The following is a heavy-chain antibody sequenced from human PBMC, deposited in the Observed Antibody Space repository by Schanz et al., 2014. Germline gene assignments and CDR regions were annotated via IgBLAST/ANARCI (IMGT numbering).Heavy chain of an antibody. CDR1: GGTFSTYP. CDR2: IIPILGVT. V-gene: IGHV1-69*02. D-gene: IGHD6-19*01. CDR3: ARLGTGMAVAGSVIDSYYYYMDV. J-gene: IGHJ6*03. Sequence: QVQLVQSGAEVKKPGSSMKVSCKASGGTFSTYPINWLRQAPGQGLEWMGRIIPILGVTHYAQKFQGRVTITADKSTTTAYMELNSLRSEDTAVYYCARLGTGMAVAGSVIDSYYYYMDVWGEGTTVTVSS.